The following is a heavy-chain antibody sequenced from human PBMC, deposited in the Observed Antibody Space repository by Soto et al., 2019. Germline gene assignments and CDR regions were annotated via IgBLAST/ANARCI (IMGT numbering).Heavy chain of an antibody. CDR1: GGTFSSYA. D-gene: IGHD2-2*02. CDR2: IIPIFGTA. CDR3: ARDGCSSTSCYMANWFDP. Sequence: GASVKVSCKASGGTFSSYAISWVRQAPGQGLEWMGGIIPIFGTANYAQKFQGRVTITADESTSTAYMELSSLRSEDTAVYYCARDGCSSTSCYMANWFDPWGQGTLVTVSS. V-gene: IGHV1-69*13. J-gene: IGHJ5*02.